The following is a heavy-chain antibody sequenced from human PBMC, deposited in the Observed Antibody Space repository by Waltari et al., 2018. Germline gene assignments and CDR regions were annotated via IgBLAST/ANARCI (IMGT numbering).Heavy chain of an antibody. J-gene: IGHJ4*02. Sequence: QVQLVESGGGVVQPGRSLRLYCAAPAFPYGTSIIHWVGQAPGKGLEWVAAMSYDGCSKYYADSVKGRFSIGRDDSQNTVYLQANSLTTEDTAVYYCGREGGTSGYSGYLDTWGQGTLVTVSS. V-gene: IGHV3-30*01. D-gene: IGHD2-15*01. CDR3: GREGGTSGYSGYLDT. CDR2: MSYDGCSK. CDR1: AFPYGTSI.